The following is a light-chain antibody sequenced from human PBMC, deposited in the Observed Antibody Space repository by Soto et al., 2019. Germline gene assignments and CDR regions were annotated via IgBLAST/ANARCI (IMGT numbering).Light chain of an antibody. CDR2: VVS. Sequence: IVLTQSPATLSLSPGERATLSCRASQSVRSNLAWYQHKPGQAPRLLIYVVSNRATGIPGRFSGSGFGTDFTLTISKVEPEDFAVYYCQQRDNWPWTFGQGAKVEIK. V-gene: IGKV3-11*01. J-gene: IGKJ1*01. CDR3: QQRDNWPWT. CDR1: QSVRSN.